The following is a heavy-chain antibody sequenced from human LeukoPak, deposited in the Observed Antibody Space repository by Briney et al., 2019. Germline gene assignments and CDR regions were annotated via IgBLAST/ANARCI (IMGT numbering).Heavy chain of an antibody. CDR1: GGTFSSYA. J-gene: IGHJ4*02. Sequence: SVKVSCKASGGTFSSYAISWVRQAPGQGLEWMGGIIPIFGTANYAQKFQGRVTITTDESTSTAYMELSSLRSEDTAVHYCARGNYYDSSGYSDFDYWGQGTLVTVSS. D-gene: IGHD3-22*01. V-gene: IGHV1-69*05. CDR2: IIPIFGTA. CDR3: ARGNYYDSSGYSDFDY.